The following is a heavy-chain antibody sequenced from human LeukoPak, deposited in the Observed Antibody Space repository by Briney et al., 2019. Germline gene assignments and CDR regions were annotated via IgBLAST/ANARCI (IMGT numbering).Heavy chain of an antibody. D-gene: IGHD4/OR15-4a*01. CDR1: GGTFSSYA. V-gene: IGHV1-69*05. J-gene: IGHJ4*02. CDR3: ATDRDYGGFDY. CDR2: IIPIFGTA. Sequence: ASXKVSCKASGGTFSSYAISWVRQAPGQGLEWMGGIIPIFGTANYAQKFQGRVTITTDESTSTAYMELSSLRSEDTAVYYCATDRDYGGFDYWGQGTLVTVSS.